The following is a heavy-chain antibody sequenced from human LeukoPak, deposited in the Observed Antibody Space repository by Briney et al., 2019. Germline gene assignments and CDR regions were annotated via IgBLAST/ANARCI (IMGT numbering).Heavy chain of an antibody. CDR1: GITLSNYG. J-gene: IGHJ4*02. Sequence: GGSLRLSCAVSGITLSNYGMSWVRQAPGKGLEWVAGISDSGGGTNYADSVKGRFTISRDNPKNILYLQMNSLRAEDTAVYFCAKRGVVIRVILVGFHKEAYYFDSWGQGALVTVSS. V-gene: IGHV3-23*01. D-gene: IGHD3-22*01. CDR2: ISDSGGGT. CDR3: AKRGVVIRVILVGFHKEAYYFDS.